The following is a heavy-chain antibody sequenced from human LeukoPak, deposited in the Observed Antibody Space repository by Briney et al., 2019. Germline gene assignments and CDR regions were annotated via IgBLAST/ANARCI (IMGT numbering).Heavy chain of an antibody. CDR2: IIPNSGGT. J-gene: IGHJ6*03. V-gene: IGHV1-2*02. D-gene: IGHD6-6*01. CDR3: ARGDSSSGYYYYMDV. Sequence: ASVKVSCKASGYTFTGYYMHWVRQAPGQGLEWMGWIIPNSGGTNYAQKFQGRVTMTRDTSISTAYMELSRLRSDDTAVYYCARGDSSSGYYYYMDVWGKGTTVTVSS. CDR1: GYTFTGYY.